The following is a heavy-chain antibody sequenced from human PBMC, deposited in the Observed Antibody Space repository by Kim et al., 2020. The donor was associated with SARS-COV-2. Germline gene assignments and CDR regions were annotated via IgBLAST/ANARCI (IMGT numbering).Heavy chain of an antibody. D-gene: IGHD2-15*01. CDR1: GFTFSTYG. CDR2: ISFDSSNK. Sequence: GGSLRLSCAASGFTFSTYGMHWVRQAPGKGLEWVAVISFDSSNKYYGDSVKGRFTISRDNSQNALYLQMNSLRAEDTAVYYCVTRVGYQKDYFDNWGQGTLVTVSA. V-gene: IGHV3-30*03. CDR3: VTRVGYQKDYFDN. J-gene: IGHJ4*02.